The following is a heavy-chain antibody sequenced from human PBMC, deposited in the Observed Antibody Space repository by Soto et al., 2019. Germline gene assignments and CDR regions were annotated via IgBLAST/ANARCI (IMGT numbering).Heavy chain of an antibody. V-gene: IGHV1-69*02. D-gene: IGHD1-7*01. CDR2: IMPIIGIA. J-gene: IGHJ4*02. CDR1: GGTFSSYT. Sequence: QVQLVQSGAEVKKPGSSVKVSCKASGGTFSSYTISWVRQAPGQGLEWMGRIMPIIGIANYAQKFQGRVAITTDKSTSTAYMELSSLRAEDTAVYYCAKVDLDPYNWIYAGFDYWGQGTLVTVSS. CDR3: AKVDLDPYNWIYAGFDY.